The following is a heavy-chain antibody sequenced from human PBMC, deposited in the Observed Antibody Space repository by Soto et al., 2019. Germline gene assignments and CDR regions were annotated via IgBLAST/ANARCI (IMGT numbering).Heavy chain of an antibody. Sequence: QVQLQESGPGLVKPSPTLSLTCTVSGDSFSSDDYYWSWMRQPPGNGLEWIGYISYRVDTYYSTSLKSRVTMSMDTSKNQFSLNVSSVTAAGTAAYYCARVAGVAYCGGDCYHFDYWGQGTLVTVSS. V-gene: IGHV4-30-4*01. CDR1: GDSFSSDDYY. D-gene: IGHD2-21*02. J-gene: IGHJ4*02. CDR2: ISYRVDT. CDR3: ARVAGVAYCGGDCYHFDY.